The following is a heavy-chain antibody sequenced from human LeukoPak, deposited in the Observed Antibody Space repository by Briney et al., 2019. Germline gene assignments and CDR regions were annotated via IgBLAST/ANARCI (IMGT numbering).Heavy chain of an antibody. CDR2: INPNSGGT. V-gene: IGHV1-2*04. CDR3: ARERRMGATRGWFDP. J-gene: IGHJ5*02. D-gene: IGHD1-26*01. CDR1: GYTFTGYY. Sequence: ASVKVSCKASGYTFTGYYMHWVRQAPGQGLEWMGRINPNSGGTNYAQKFQGWVTMTRDTSISTAYMELSRLRSDDTAVYYCARERRMGATRGWFDPWGQGTLVTVSS.